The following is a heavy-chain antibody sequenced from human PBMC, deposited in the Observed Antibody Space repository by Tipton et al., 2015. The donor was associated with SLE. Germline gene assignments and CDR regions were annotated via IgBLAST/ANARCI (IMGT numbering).Heavy chain of an antibody. Sequence: GLVKPSETPSLTCTVSGGSIRTYYWSWIRQPPGKGLEWIGYIYYSGSTNYNPSLKSRVTISVDTSKNQFSLKLSSVTAADTAVYYCARRTLDYDFWSGYYTGAFDIWGQGTMVTVSS. CDR3: ARRTLDYDFWSGYYTGAFDI. CDR2: IYYSGST. J-gene: IGHJ3*02. D-gene: IGHD3-3*01. V-gene: IGHV4-59*01. CDR1: GGSIRTYY.